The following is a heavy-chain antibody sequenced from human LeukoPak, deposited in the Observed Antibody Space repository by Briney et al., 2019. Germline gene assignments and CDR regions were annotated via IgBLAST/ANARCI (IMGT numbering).Heavy chain of an antibody. V-gene: IGHV3-23*01. CDR2: ISGSGGST. CDR3: AKVSLRYFDQWGGAFDI. D-gene: IGHD3-9*01. CDR1: GFTFSSYA. Sequence: GGSLRLSCAASGFTFSSYAMSWVRQAPGKGLEWVSAISGSGGSTYYADSVKGRFTISRDNSKNTLYLQMNSLRAEDTAVYYCAKVSLRYFDQWGGAFDISGQGTMVAVSS. J-gene: IGHJ3*02.